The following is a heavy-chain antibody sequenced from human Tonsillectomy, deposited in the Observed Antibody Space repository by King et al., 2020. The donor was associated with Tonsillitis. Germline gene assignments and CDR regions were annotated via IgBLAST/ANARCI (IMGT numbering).Heavy chain of an antibody. J-gene: IGHJ4*02. D-gene: IGHD6-19*01. CDR2: ISFDAGRD. V-gene: IGHV3-33*05. CDR1: GFDFSSYG. Sequence: QLVQSGGGVVQPGGSLRLSCASSGFDFSSYGMHWVRQAPGKGLQWVAVISFDAGRDNYAESVKGRFTISRDNSEKTLYLQMNSLRAEDTAVYYCARERLYSSGWGIDYWGQGSLVTVSS. CDR3: ARERLYSSGWGIDY.